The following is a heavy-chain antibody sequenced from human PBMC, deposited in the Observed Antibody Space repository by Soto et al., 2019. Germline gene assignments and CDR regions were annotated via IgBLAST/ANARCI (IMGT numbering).Heavy chain of an antibody. CDR3: VLHRISDTAMVFDY. CDR1: GFTFTSSA. J-gene: IGHJ4*02. CDR2: IVVGSGNT. D-gene: IGHD5-18*01. Sequence: SVKVSCKASGFTFTSSAGQWVRQARGQRLEWIGWIVVGSGNTNYAQKFQERVTITRDMSTSTAYMELSRLRSDDTAVYYCVLHRISDTAMVFDYWGQGTLVTVSS. V-gene: IGHV1-58*01.